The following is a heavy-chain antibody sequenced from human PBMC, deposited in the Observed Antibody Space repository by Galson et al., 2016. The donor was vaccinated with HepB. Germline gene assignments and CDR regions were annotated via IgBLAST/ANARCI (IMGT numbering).Heavy chain of an antibody. Sequence: SLRLSCAASGFTFSSSWMNWIRQAPGKGLEWVANINQHGGEKYYVDSVKGPFTISRDNPDNLMYLQMNSLRADDTAVYYCATSVVGPYTRMFDYWGQGTLVTVSS. V-gene: IGHV3-7*03. CDR3: ATSVVGPYTRMFDY. CDR2: INQHGGEK. CDR1: GFTFSSSW. J-gene: IGHJ4*02. D-gene: IGHD2-15*01.